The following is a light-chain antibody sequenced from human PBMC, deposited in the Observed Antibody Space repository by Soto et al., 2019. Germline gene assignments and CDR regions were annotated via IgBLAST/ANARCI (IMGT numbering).Light chain of an antibody. CDR1: SSDIGGYNY. CDR3: TSXXXXXXXV. CDR2: EVS. Sequence: QSALTQPPSASGSPGQSVTISCTGTSSDIGGYNYVSWYQQHPGKAPKLIIYEVSKRPSGVPDRFSGSKSGNTASLTVSGLQAEDEADYYCTSXXXXXXXVXXGGTKL. V-gene: IGLV2-8*01. J-gene: IGLJ3*02.